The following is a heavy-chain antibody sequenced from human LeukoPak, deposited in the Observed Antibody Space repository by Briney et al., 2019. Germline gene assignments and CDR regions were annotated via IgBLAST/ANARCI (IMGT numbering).Heavy chain of an antibody. CDR2: IGGSGDGT. Sequence: PGGALRLSCAASGFTFSSYAMGWVRQAPGKGLEWVSTIGGSGDGTYYADSVKGRFTISRDNSKNTLSLQMNSLRAEDTAVYYCAKRYYYDTSGNPGGLDPWGQGTLVTVSS. V-gene: IGHV3-23*01. J-gene: IGHJ5*02. CDR3: AKRYYYDTSGNPGGLDP. CDR1: GFTFSSYA. D-gene: IGHD3-22*01.